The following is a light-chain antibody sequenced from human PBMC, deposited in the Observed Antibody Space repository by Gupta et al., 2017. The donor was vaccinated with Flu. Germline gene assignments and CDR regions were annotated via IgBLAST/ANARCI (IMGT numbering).Light chain of an antibody. CDR3: QQYYSTSWT. CDR1: QSVLYSSNNKNY. V-gene: IGKV4-1*01. J-gene: IGKJ1*01. CDR2: WAS. Sequence: DLVMTQSPDSLAVSLGARATINCKSSQSVLYSSNNKNYLVWYQQKPGQPPKLLIYWASTRESVVPDRFSGSGSGTDFTLTISSLQAEDVAVYYCQQYYSTSWTFGQGTKVEIK.